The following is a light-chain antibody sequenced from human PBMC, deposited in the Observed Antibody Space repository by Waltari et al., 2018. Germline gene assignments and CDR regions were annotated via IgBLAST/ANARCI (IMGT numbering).Light chain of an antibody. Sequence: SYELTQPLSVSVALEQTARIPCGGNNIGRKDVHWYQQKPGQAPVLVNRPSGIRERFSRSNSGNTATLTISRAQAGDEADYYCQVYDSNTWVFGGGTKLTVL. CDR1: NIGRKD. V-gene: IGLV3-9*01. CDR3: QVYDSNTWV. J-gene: IGLJ3*02.